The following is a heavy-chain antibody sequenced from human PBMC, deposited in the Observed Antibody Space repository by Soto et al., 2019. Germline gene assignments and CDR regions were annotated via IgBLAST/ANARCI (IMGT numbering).Heavy chain of an antibody. J-gene: IGHJ4*02. CDR1: GGTFSSYT. CDR2: IIPILGIA. CDR3: ARAVVTAESEFDY. D-gene: IGHD2-21*02. V-gene: IGHV1-69*02. Sequence: QVQLVQSGAEVKKPWSSVNVSCKASGGTFSSYTISWVRQAPGQGLEWMGRIIPILGIANYAQKFQGRVTITADKSTSTADMELSSLRSEATAVYYCARAVVTAESEFDYWGQGTLVTVSS.